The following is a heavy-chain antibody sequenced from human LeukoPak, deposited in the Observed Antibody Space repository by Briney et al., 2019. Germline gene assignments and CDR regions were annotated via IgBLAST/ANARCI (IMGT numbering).Heavy chain of an antibody. CDR3: ARLEYSYGYFDY. CDR2: IYSGGNT. V-gene: IGHV3-66*04. Sequence: GGSLRLSCAASGFTVSSNYMSWVRQAPGKGLEWVSVIYSGGNTYYADSVKGRFTISRDNSKNTLYLQMNSLRAEDTAVYYCARLEYSYGYFDYWGQGTLVTVSS. CDR1: GFTVSSNY. D-gene: IGHD5-18*01. J-gene: IGHJ4*02.